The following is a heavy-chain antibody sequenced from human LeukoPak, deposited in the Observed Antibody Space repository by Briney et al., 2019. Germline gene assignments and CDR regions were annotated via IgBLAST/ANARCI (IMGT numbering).Heavy chain of an antibody. V-gene: IGHV4-38-2*02. CDR2: IYHSGRT. CDR1: GYSISSGYY. J-gene: IGHJ6*03. CDR3: ARRVDYYYYMDV. Sequence: SETLSLTCTVSGYSISSGYYWGWIRQPPGKGLEWIGSIYHSGRTFYNPSLKSRVTISVDTSKNQFSLKLSSVTAADTAVYYCARRVDYYYYMDVWGKGTTVTISS.